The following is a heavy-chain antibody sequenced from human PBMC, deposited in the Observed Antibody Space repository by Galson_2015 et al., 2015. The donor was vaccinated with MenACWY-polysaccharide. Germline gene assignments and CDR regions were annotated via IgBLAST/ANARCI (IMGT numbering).Heavy chain of an antibody. CDR3: AKQKSDYDFAYHFGMDV. Sequence: SLRLSCAASGFTFASYAVTWVRQAPGKGLEWVSIISGSRRTSYYADSVKGRFIISRDNSKNTVYLQMSRLRAEDSAVYYCAKQKSDYDFAYHFGMDVWGQGTTVSVSS. J-gene: IGHJ6*02. D-gene: IGHD5-12*01. V-gene: IGHV3-23*01. CDR1: GFTFASYA. CDR2: ISGSRRTS.